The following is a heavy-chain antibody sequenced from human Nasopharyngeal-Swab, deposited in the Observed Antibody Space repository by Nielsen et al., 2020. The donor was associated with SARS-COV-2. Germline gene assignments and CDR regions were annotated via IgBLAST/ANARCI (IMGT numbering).Heavy chain of an antibody. Sequence: ASVKISCRVYGYLLFELSMHWVRQAPGKGLEWMGGFDPEDGQTIYAQNFQGRVTMTEDTSTDTAYMQISSLRSDDTAAYYCATSAASSQRGHYYYYYMDVWGKGATVTVSS. J-gene: IGHJ6*03. CDR1: GYLLFELS. V-gene: IGHV1-24*01. CDR3: ATSAASSQRGHYYYYYMDV. CDR2: FDPEDGQT.